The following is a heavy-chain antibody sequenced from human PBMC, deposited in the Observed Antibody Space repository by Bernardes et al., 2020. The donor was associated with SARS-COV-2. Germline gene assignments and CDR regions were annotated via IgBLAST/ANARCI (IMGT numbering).Heavy chain of an antibody. D-gene: IGHD6-6*01. CDR2: ITTSTYT. CDR1: GLTIGDYY. V-gene: IGHV3-11*06. Sequence: GGSLRLSCAVSGLTIGDYYMSWIRQAPGRGLEWDSYITTSTYTNYADSVRGRFTVSRDNAKNSLNLQMNSLRADDTAVYYCAIEGASNVFDMWGQGTMVNVSS. J-gene: IGHJ3*02. CDR3: AIEGASNVFDM.